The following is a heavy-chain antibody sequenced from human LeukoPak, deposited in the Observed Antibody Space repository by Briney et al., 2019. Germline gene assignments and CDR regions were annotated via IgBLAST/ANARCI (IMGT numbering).Heavy chain of an antibody. CDR2: FKTNYNQV. Sequence: GGSLRLSCVASGFTFSDYAMNWVRQAPGKGLEWVSTFKTNYNQVYYAESVRGRFTISTDNSKNTAYLQMNSLRVEDTALYYCARSVPDYTRFDFWDQGALVTVSS. CDR1: GFTFSDYA. D-gene: IGHD4-11*01. CDR3: ARSVPDYTRFDF. J-gene: IGHJ4*02. V-gene: IGHV3-23*05.